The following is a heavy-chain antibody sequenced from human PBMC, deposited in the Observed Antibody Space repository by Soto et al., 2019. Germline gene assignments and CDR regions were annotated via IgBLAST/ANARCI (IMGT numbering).Heavy chain of an antibody. CDR3: ARERANEYGSGLNFDY. V-gene: IGHV4-38-2*02. Sequence: PSETLSLTCAVSGYSISSYYYWGWIRQPPGKSLEWIGSIYHSGSTYYNPSLESRVTTSLDTSKNQVSLKLSSVTAADTAMYFCARERANEYGSGLNFDYWGQGTLVTVSS. J-gene: IGHJ4*02. D-gene: IGHD3-10*01. CDR2: IYHSGST. CDR1: GYSISSYYY.